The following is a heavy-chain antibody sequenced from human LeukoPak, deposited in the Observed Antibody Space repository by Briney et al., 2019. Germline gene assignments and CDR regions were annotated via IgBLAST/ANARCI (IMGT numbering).Heavy chain of an antibody. V-gene: IGHV1-69*02. J-gene: IGHJ6*02. Sequence: GASVKVSCKASGYTFTGYYIHWVRQAPGQGLEWMGRIIPILGIANYAQKFQGRVTITADKSTSTAYMELSSLRSEDTAVYYCASARYVVTAIRNYYGMDVWGQGTTVTVSS. CDR1: GYTFTGYY. D-gene: IGHD2-21*02. CDR2: IIPILGIA. CDR3: ASARYVVTAIRNYYGMDV.